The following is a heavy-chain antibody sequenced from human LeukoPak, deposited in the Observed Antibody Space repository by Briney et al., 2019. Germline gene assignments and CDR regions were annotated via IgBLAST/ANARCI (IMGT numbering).Heavy chain of an antibody. D-gene: IGHD4-17*01. J-gene: IGHJ4*02. CDR2: IKQDGSEK. CDR1: GFTFSSRDW. Sequence: GGSLRLSCVASGFTFSSRDWMTWVRPAPGKGLEWVANIKQDGSEKNYVDSVKGRFTISRDDSKSIAYLQMNSLKTEDTAVYYCTRVYRPYGDYVSDYWGQGTLVTVSS. V-gene: IGHV3-7*03. CDR3: TRVYRPYGDYVSDY.